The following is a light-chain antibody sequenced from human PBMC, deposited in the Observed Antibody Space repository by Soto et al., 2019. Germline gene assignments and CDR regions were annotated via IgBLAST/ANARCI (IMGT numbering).Light chain of an antibody. CDR3: SSYTSSSTVV. CDR2: EVS. Sequence: HSALPQPASVSGSPGQSITISCTGTSSDVGGYNYVSWYQQQPGKAPKLMSYEVSNRPSGVSNRFSGSKSGNTAPLTISGLQAEDEADYYCSSYTSSSTVVFGGGTKVTV. J-gene: IGLJ2*01. CDR1: SSDVGGYNY. V-gene: IGLV2-14*01.